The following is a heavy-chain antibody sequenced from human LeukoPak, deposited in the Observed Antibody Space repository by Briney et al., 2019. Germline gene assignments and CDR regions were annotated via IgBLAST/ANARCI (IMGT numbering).Heavy chain of an antibody. D-gene: IGHD6-13*01. CDR2: ISAYNGNT. V-gene: IGHV1-18*01. Sequence: ASVKVSCKASGYTFTSYGISWVRQAPGQGLEWMGWISAYNGNTNYAQKLQGRVTMTTDTSTSTAYRELRSLRSDDTAVYYCARTFSPEAAAAGLESDYWGQGTLVTVSS. J-gene: IGHJ4*02. CDR1: GYTFTSYG. CDR3: ARTFSPEAAAAGLESDY.